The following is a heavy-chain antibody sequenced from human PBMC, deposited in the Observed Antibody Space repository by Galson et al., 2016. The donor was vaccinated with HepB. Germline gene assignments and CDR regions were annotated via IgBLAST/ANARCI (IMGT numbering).Heavy chain of an antibody. Sequence: SLRLSCAASGFTFSSYAMSWVRQAPGKGLEWVSAINGSGSSSYYADSARGRFTVSRDSSKNTLYLQMNSLRAEDTALYYCAKWSTVTTWVGPYSYYALDVWGKGTTVTVSS. V-gene: IGHV3-23*01. J-gene: IGHJ6*04. CDR1: GFTFSSYA. CDR2: INGSGSSS. D-gene: IGHD4-11*01. CDR3: AKWSTVTTWVGPYSYYALDV.